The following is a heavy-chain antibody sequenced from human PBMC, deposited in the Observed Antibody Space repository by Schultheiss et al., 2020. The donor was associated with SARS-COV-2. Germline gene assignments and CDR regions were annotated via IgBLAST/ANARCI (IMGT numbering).Heavy chain of an antibody. CDR1: GGTFSSYA. V-gene: IGHV1-69*06. D-gene: IGHD1-26*01. CDR2: IIPIFGTA. J-gene: IGHJ4*02. CDR3: ARVGSYSGSYDY. Sequence: SVKVSCKASGGTFSSYAISWVRQAPGQGLEWMGGIIPIFGTANYAQKFQGRVTITADKSTSTAYMELSSLRSEDTAVYYCARVGSYSGSYDYWGQGTLVTVSS.